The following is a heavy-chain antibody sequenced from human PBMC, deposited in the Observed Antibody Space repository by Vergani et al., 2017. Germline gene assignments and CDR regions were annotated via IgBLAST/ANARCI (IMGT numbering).Heavy chain of an antibody. CDR2: INPSGGST. D-gene: IGHD1-26*01. J-gene: IGHJ4*02. CDR1: GYTFTSYY. CDR3: AKAEWELLPGFAIDY. V-gene: IGHV1-46*03. Sequence: QVQLVQSGAEVKKPGASVKVSCKASGYTFTSYYMHWVRQAPGQGLEWMGIINPSGGSTSYAQKFQGRVTMTRDTSTSTVYMELSSLRSEDTAVYYCAKAEWELLPGFAIDYWGQGTLVTVSS.